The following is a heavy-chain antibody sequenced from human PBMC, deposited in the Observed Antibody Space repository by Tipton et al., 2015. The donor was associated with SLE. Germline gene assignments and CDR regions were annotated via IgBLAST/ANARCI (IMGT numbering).Heavy chain of an antibody. CDR1: RFSFSIYW. J-gene: IGHJ3*02. CDR2: ISDDGSST. Sequence: GSLRLSCEASRFSFSIYWMHWVRQAPGKGLVWVSRISDDGSSTSYADSVKGRFTISRDNAKSFLYLQMNSLRAEDTALYFCAKDIDRGSYYDAFDIWGQGTMVTVFS. V-gene: IGHV3-74*01. CDR3: AKDIDRGSYYDAFDI. D-gene: IGHD1-26*01.